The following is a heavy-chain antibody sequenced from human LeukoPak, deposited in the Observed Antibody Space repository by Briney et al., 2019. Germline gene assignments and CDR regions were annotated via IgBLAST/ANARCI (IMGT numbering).Heavy chain of an antibody. V-gene: IGHV4-59*08. Sequence: PSETLSLTCTVSGDSINSYHWTWLRQPPGRGLEWLGYIYYRGDINYKPSLKSRVTLSLDTSNNQFFLKLNYVPAGDTAIYYCATYTRHSSAGTCYSIDYWGQGSLVTVSS. CDR1: GDSINSYH. CDR3: ATYTRHSSAGTCYSIDY. CDR2: IYYRGDI. D-gene: IGHD2-15*01. J-gene: IGHJ4*02.